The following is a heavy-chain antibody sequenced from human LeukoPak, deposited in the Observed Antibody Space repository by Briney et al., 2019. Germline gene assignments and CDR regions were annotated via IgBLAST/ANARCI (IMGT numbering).Heavy chain of an antibody. CDR3: AKHRVGRPFDGCHY. Sequence: GESLKISCKASGYDFSNYWIGWVRQMPGKGLEWMGVIYPGDSDTRYSPSFQGQVTISADKSISTAYLQWNSLKASDTAMYYCAKHRVGRPFDGCHYWGQGTLVTVSS. D-gene: IGHD3-10*01. CDR1: GYDFSNYW. V-gene: IGHV5-51*01. J-gene: IGHJ4*02. CDR2: IYPGDSDT.